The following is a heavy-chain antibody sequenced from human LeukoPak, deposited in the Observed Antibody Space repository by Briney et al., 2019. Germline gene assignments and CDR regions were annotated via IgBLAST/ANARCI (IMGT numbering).Heavy chain of an antibody. D-gene: IGHD1-14*01. CDR1: GFTFDDYA. CDR3: AKDRRNDFDY. V-gene: IGHV3-9*03. CDR2: ISWNSGSM. Sequence: GGSLRLSCAASGFTFDDYAMHWVRQAPGKGLEWVSGISWNSGSMGYADSVRGRFTVSRDNAKNSLYLQMNSLRAEDMALYYCAKDRRNDFDYWGQGTLVTVSS. J-gene: IGHJ4*02.